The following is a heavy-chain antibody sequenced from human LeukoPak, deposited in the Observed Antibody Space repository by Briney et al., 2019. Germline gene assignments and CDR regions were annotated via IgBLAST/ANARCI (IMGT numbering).Heavy chain of an antibody. CDR3: ARVRRAYGDYGCFDY. Sequence: GGSLRLSCAASGFTFSSYAMSWVRQALGKGLEWVSAISGSGGSTYYADSVKGRFTISRDNSKNTLYLQMNSLRAEDTAVYYCARVRRAYGDYGCFDYWGQGTLVTVSS. CDR2: ISGSGGST. CDR1: GFTFSSYA. V-gene: IGHV3-23*01. D-gene: IGHD4-17*01. J-gene: IGHJ4*02.